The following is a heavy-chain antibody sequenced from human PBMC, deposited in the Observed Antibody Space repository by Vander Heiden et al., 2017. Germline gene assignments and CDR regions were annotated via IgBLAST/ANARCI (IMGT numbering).Heavy chain of an antibody. Sequence: QVQLQESGPGLVKPSETLSLTCAVSGYSISSGYYWGWIRQPPGKGLEWIGGIYHRGSTYYNPSLKSRVTISVEPSKNQFSLELSSVTAADTAVYYCARDGDEGVVTPGYWGQGSLVTVSS. D-gene: IGHD2-21*02. CDR2: IYHRGST. CDR3: ARDGDEGVVTPGY. V-gene: IGHV4-38-2*02. J-gene: IGHJ4*02. CDR1: GYSISSGYY.